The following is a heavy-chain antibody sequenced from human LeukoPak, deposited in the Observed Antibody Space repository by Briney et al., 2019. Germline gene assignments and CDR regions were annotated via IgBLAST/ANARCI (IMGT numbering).Heavy chain of an antibody. CDR3: AKAQFGGGSTLYYFDY. V-gene: IGHV3-21*04. CDR1: GFTFNRYS. D-gene: IGHD2-15*01. Sequence: PGGSLRLSCVASGFTFNRYSINWVRQAPGKGLEWVSSISGSGGNIYYADSVKGRFTISRDNAKNTLYLQMNSLRAEDTAVYYCAKAQFGGGSTLYYFDYWGQGTLVTVSS. CDR2: ISGSGGNI. J-gene: IGHJ4*02.